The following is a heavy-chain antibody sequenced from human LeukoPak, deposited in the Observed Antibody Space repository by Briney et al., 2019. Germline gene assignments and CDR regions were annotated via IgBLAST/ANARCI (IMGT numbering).Heavy chain of an antibody. V-gene: IGHV3-23*01. J-gene: IGHJ4*02. CDR3: ASNTYYYGSGSDFVIDY. CDR1: GFTFSSYA. D-gene: IGHD3-10*01. Sequence: PGGSLRLSCAASGFTFSSYAMSWVRQAPGKGLEWVSAISGSGGSTYYADSVKGRFTISRDNSKNTLYLQMNSLRAEDTAVYYCASNTYYYGSGSDFVIDYWGQGTLVTVSS. CDR2: ISGSGGST.